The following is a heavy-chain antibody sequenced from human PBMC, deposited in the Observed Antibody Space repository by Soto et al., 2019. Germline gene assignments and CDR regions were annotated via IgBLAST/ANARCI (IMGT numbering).Heavy chain of an antibody. J-gene: IGHJ6*02. CDR2: ISSSGSTI. V-gene: IGHV3-48*03. Sequence: EVQLVESGGGLVQPGGSLRLSCAASGFTFSSYEINWVRQAPGKGLEWVSYISSSGSTIYYADSVKGRFTISRDNAKNSLYLQMNGLRAEDTAVYYCARVRIVVVTTYPGVYYGMDVWGQGTTVTVSS. CDR1: GFTFSSYE. D-gene: IGHD2-21*02. CDR3: ARVRIVVVTTYPGVYYGMDV.